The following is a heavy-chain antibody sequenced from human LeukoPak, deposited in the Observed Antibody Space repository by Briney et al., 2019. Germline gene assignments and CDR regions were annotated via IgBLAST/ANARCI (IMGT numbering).Heavy chain of an antibody. J-gene: IGHJ5*02. V-gene: IGHV1-69*05. D-gene: IGHD3-10*01. CDR1: GGTFSSYA. Sequence: SVKVSCKASGGTFSSYAFSWVRQAPGQGLEWMGGIIPIFGTASYAQEFQGRVTITTDESTSTAYMELSSLRSEDTAVYYYARAFGVIKGGNWFDPWGQGTLVTVSS. CDR2: IIPIFGTA. CDR3: ARAFGVIKGGNWFDP.